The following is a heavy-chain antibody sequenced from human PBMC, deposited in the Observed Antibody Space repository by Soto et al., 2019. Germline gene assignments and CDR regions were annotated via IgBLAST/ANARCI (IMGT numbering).Heavy chain of an antibody. J-gene: IGHJ5*02. D-gene: IGHD2-2*01. V-gene: IGHV4-34*01. CDR3: ARGGIVVVPAAIRRGWFDP. CDR1: GGSFSGYY. Sequence: SETLSLTCAVYGGSFSGYYWSWIRQPPGKGLEWIGEINHSGSTNYNPSLKSRVTISVDTSKNQFSLKLSSVTAADTAVYYCARGGIVVVPAAIRRGWFDPWGQGTRVTAPQ. CDR2: INHSGST.